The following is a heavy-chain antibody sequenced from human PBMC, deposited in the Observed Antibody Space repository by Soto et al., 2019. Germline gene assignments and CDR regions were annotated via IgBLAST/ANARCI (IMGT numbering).Heavy chain of an antibody. Sequence: PGGSLRLSCEASGFNFIDHDMSWVRQAPGKGLEWVSSITVGGAQKDYGQSVKGRFTISRDNSNDALFLQMDSLQVEDTAIYYCTRIPGGGWHRFFDYRGHVTVVTVSS. J-gene: IGHJ4*01. CDR1: GFNFIDHD. V-gene: IGHV3-23*01. D-gene: IGHD3-16*01. CDR2: ITVGGAQK. CDR3: TRIPGGGWHRFFDY.